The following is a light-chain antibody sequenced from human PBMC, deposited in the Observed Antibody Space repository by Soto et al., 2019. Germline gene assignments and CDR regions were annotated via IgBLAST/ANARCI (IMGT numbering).Light chain of an antibody. Sequence: ALTQPPSASGSPGQAVTISCTGTSSDIGVYDFVSWYQQHPGKAPKVIIYQVNKRPSGVPDRFSGSKSGNTASLTVSGLRPEDEADYICSSFAGSYSPYVFGTGTKVTVL. CDR2: QVN. V-gene: IGLV2-8*01. J-gene: IGLJ1*01. CDR1: SSDIGVYDF. CDR3: SSFAGSYSPYV.